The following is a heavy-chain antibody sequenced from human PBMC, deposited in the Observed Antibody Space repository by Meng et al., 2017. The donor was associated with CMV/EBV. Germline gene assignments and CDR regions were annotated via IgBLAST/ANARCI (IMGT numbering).Heavy chain of an antibody. CDR2: INPNSGDT. CDR1: GYTFTGYY. J-gene: IGHJ4*02. CDR3: ASFGYYGSGSYHSY. Sequence: ASVKVSCKASGYTFTGYYMHWVRQAPGQGLEWMGWINPNSGDTNYAQKFQGRVTMTRDTSISTAYMELSRLRSDDTAVYYCASFGYYGSGSYHSYWGQGTLVTVSS. D-gene: IGHD3-10*01. V-gene: IGHV1-2*02.